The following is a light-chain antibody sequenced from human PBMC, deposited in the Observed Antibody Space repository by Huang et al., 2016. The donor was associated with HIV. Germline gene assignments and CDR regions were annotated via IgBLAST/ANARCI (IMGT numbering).Light chain of an antibody. Sequence: DIQTAQSPSSLSASVGDRVTITCRASQDINNYLAWYQQKPGKVPNLLIYPTSTLQSWVPSRFRGSGSGTHFTLTISSLQPEDVATYYCQKYNSAPPTFGQGTKVEIK. CDR2: PTS. J-gene: IGKJ1*01. V-gene: IGKV1-27*01. CDR1: QDINNY. CDR3: QKYNSAPPT.